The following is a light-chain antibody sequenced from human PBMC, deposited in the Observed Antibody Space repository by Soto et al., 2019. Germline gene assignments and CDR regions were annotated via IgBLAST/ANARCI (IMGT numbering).Light chain of an antibody. V-gene: IGLV2-8*01. Sequence: QSVLTQPPSASGSPGKSVTISCTGTKNDIGVYDFVSWYQHHPGKAPRLIIYEVVQRPSGVPDRFSGSKSGNTASLTVSGLQAADEAHYFCKSYAGSNTYVFGSGTKVSVL. CDR1: KNDIGVYDF. J-gene: IGLJ1*01. CDR2: EVV. CDR3: KSYAGSNTYV.